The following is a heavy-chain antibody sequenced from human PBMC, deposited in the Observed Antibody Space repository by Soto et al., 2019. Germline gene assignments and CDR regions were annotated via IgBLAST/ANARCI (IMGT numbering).Heavy chain of an antibody. Sequence: ASVKVSCKASGYTFTSYYMHWVRQAPGQGLEWMGWISAYNGNTNYAQKLQGRVTMTTYTSTSTAYMELRSLRSDDTAVYYCARVSRGWAFDIWGQGTMVTVSS. CDR1: GYTFTSYY. D-gene: IGHD3-16*01. CDR3: ARVSRGWAFDI. CDR2: ISAYNGNT. J-gene: IGHJ3*02. V-gene: IGHV1-18*04.